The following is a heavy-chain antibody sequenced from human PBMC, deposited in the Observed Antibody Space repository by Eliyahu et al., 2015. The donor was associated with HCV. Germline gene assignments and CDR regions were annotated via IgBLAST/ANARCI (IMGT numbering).Heavy chain of an antibody. CDR3: ARDSSSTSCPSEYYGMDV. Sequence: EVQLVESGGGLIQPGGSLRLSCAASGFTVXSNYMSWVRQAPGKGLEWVSVIYSCGSTYYADSVKGRFTISRDNSKNTLYLQMNSLRAEDTAVYYCARDSSSTSCPSEYYGMDVWGQGTTVTVSS. CDR1: GFTVXSNY. J-gene: IGHJ6*02. D-gene: IGHD2-2*01. V-gene: IGHV3-66*03. CDR2: IYSCGST.